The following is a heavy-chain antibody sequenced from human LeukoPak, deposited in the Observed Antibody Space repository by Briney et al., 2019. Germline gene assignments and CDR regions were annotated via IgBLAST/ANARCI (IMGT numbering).Heavy chain of an antibody. V-gene: IGHV3-30*02. CDR1: GFTFNNYV. CDR3: ARVGIDGAASWYGYFDY. D-gene: IGHD6-13*01. Sequence: GGSLRLSFAASGFTFNNYVIHWVRQAPGKGLEWVAFIRYDGSNEYYADSLKGRFTISRDNSKNTLYLQMNSLRAEDTAVYYCARVGIDGAASWYGYFDYWGQGTLVTVSS. J-gene: IGHJ4*02. CDR2: IRYDGSNE.